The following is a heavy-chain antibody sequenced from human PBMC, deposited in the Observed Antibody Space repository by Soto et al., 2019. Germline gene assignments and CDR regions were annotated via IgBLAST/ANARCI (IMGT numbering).Heavy chain of an antibody. D-gene: IGHD2-8*01. CDR1: GGSISSYY. J-gene: IGHJ4*02. V-gene: IGHV4-59*01. CDR2: IYYSGST. CDR3: ARDVGYCTNGVCYVFDY. Sequence: SETLSLTCTVSGGSISSYYWSWIRQPPGKGLEWIGYIYYSGSTNYNPSLKSRVTISVDTSKNQFSLKLSSVTAADTAVYYCARDVGYCTNGVCYVFDYWGQGTLVTVSS.